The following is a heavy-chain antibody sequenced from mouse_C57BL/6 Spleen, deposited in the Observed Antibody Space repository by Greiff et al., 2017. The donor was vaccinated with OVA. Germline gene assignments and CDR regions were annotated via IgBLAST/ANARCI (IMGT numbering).Heavy chain of an antibody. V-gene: IGHV1-69*01. Sequence: QVQLQQPGAELVMPGASVKLSCKASGYTFTSYWMHWVKQSPGQGLEWIGEIDPSDSYTNYNQKFKGKSTLTVDKSSSTAYMQLSSLTSEDSAVYYCARGMRDYAMDYWGQGTSVTVSS. J-gene: IGHJ4*01. CDR2: IDPSDSYT. CDR1: GYTFTSYW. CDR3: ARGMRDYAMDY.